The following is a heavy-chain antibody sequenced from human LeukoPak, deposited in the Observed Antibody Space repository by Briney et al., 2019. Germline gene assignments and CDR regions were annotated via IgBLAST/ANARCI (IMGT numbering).Heavy chain of an antibody. CDR1: GGSFSGYY. D-gene: IGHD3-10*01. CDR3: ARDGAPRLLWSGRGSWFDP. Sequence: TSETLSLTCAVYGGSFSGYYWSWIRQPPGKGLEWIGEINHSGSTNYNPSLKSRVTISVDTSKNQFSLKLSSVTAADTAVYYCARDGAPRLLWSGRGSWFDPWGQGTLVTVSS. J-gene: IGHJ5*02. V-gene: IGHV4-34*01. CDR2: INHSGST.